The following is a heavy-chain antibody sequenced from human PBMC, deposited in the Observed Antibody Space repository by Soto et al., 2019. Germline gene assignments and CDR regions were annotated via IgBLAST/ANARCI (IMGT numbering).Heavy chain of an antibody. J-gene: IGHJ4*02. CDR1: GFLFSDFA. V-gene: IGHV3-23*01. CDR3: AKDAIPRNNPWDYLEY. Sequence: PGGSRRLSCSASGFLFSDFAMSWVRPAPGKGLEWVSGIGGGGADTYYADSVKGRFTISRDNSRDTLYLQLNNLRAEDTAVYYCAKDAIPRNNPWDYLEYGGQGTLVTVSS. CDR2: IGGGGADT. D-gene: IGHD1-1*01.